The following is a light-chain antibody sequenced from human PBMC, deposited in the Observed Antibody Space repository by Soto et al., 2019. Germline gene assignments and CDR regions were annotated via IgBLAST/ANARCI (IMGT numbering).Light chain of an antibody. CDR1: QSIGGF. CDR3: QQYNNWPPRAT. CDR2: AAS. J-gene: IGKJ5*01. Sequence: DIQMTQSPSSLSVSVGDRVTITCRASQSIGGFLNWYQQKLGKAPKLLIYAASSLESGVPSRFSGSGSGTEFTLTLSSLQSEDFAVYYCQQYNNWPPRATFGQGTRLEIK. V-gene: IGKV1-39*01.